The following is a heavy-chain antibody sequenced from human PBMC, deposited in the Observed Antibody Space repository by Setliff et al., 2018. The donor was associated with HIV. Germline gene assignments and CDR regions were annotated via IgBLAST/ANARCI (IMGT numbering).Heavy chain of an antibody. D-gene: IGHD5-12*01. Sequence: GASVKVSCKASGGTFSSYAISWVRQAPGQGLEWMGGIIPIFGTANYAQKFQGRVTITADESTSTAYMELSSLRSEDTAVYYCAKGPLYSGYDLDYYCYYMDVWGKGTTVTVSS. J-gene: IGHJ6*03. CDR3: AKGPLYSGYDLDYYCYYMDV. CDR1: GGTFSSYA. CDR2: IIPIFGTA. V-gene: IGHV1-69*13.